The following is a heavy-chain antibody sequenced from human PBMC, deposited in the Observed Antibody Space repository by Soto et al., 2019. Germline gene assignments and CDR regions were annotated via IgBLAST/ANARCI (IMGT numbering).Heavy chain of an antibody. CDR1: GGSISSSSYY. V-gene: IGHV4-61*05. D-gene: IGHD4-17*01. CDR2: IYYSGST. CDR3: ARLSIKTTSFDY. Sequence: SETLSLTCTVSGGSISSSSYYWGWIRQPPGKGLEWIGYIYYSGSTNYNPSLKSRVTISVDTSKNQFSLKLSSVTAADTAVYYCARLSIKTTSFDYWGQGTLVTVSS. J-gene: IGHJ4*02.